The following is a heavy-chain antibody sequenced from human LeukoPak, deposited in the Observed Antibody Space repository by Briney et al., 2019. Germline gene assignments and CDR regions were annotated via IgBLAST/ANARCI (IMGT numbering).Heavy chain of an antibody. J-gene: IGHJ4*02. Sequence: PGGSLRLSCAASGFTFSSYSMNWVRQAPGKGLEWVSSISSSSSYIYYADSVKGRFTISRDNSKNTLYLQMNILRAEDTAVYYCAKGPAVIIVPTPMDSWGQGTLVTVSS. CDR1: GFTFSSYS. CDR2: ISSSSSYI. CDR3: AKGPAVIIVPTPMDS. V-gene: IGHV3-21*04. D-gene: IGHD2-2*01.